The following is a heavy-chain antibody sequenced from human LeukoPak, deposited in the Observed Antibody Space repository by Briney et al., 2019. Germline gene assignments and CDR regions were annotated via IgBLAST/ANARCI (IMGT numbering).Heavy chain of an antibody. CDR1: GFSLSSGVVG. J-gene: IGHJ4*02. V-gene: IGHV2-5*01. CDR2: IYWNDDK. D-gene: IGHD4-23*01. CDR3: THTVDYGGNPNDY. Sequence: DSGPTLVKPTQTLTLTCTFSGFSLSSGVVGVGWIRQPPGKALEWLTLIYWNDDKRYSPSLRNRLTITKDSSENQVVLTLTNMEPVDTATYYCTHTVDYGGNPNDYWGQGTLVSVSS.